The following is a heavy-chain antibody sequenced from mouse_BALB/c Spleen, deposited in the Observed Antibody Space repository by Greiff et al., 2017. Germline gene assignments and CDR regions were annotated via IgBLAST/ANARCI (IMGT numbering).Heavy chain of an antibody. Sequence: EVKLVESGGGLVQPGGSLKLSCAASGFTFSSYGMSWVRQTPDKRLELVATINSNGGSTYYPDSVKGRFTISRDNAKNTLYLQMSSLKSEDTAMYYCARDGTMITTDPSYFDYWGQGTTLTVSS. CDR1: GFTFSSYG. CDR3: ARDGTMITTDPSYFDY. D-gene: IGHD2-4*01. V-gene: IGHV5-6-3*01. CDR2: INSNGGST. J-gene: IGHJ2*01.